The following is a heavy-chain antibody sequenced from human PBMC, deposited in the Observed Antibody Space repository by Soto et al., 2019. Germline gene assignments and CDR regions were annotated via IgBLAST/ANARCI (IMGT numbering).Heavy chain of an antibody. V-gene: IGHV3-48*03. J-gene: IGHJ4*02. Sequence: PGGSLRLSCEASGFTFNNYEMNWVRQAPGKGLGWVSYTNSYGTSIYYADSVKGRFTISRDNARDSLYLQMNSLRDEDTAVYYCVRENYGDAFDFWGQGTLVTVSS. CDR2: TNSYGTSI. CDR3: VRENYGDAFDF. CDR1: GFTFNNYE. D-gene: IGHD4-17*01.